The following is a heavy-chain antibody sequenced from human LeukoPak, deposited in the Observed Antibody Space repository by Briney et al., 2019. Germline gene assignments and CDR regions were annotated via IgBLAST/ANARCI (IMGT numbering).Heavy chain of an antibody. J-gene: IGHJ4*02. D-gene: IGHD6-13*01. Sequence: GGSLRLSCAASGFTFSSFPMSWVRQAPGKGLQWVSGITGRGGNTYYADSVEGRFTISRDNSKNTLSLQLDSLRAEDTAIYYCARDRAAFDSWGQGTLVTVSS. V-gene: IGHV3-23*01. CDR2: ITGRGGNT. CDR3: ARDRAAFDS. CDR1: GFTFSSFP.